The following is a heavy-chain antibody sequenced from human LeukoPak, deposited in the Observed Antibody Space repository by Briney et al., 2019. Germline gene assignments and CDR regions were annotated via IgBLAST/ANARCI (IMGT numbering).Heavy chain of an antibody. Sequence: PSETLSLTCTVSGGSISSYYWSWIRQPAGKGLEWIGRIYTSGSTNYNPSLKSRVTMSVDTSKNQFSLKLSSVTAADTAVYYCARSESSGSYYRLDHWGQGTLVTVSS. CDR1: GGSISSYY. CDR2: IYTSGST. J-gene: IGHJ4*02. V-gene: IGHV4-4*07. CDR3: ARSESSGSYYRLDH. D-gene: IGHD1-26*01.